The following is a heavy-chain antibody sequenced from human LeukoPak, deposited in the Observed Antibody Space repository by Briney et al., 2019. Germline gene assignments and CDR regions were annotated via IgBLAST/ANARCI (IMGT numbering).Heavy chain of an antibody. CDR3: ATYSSLNRREFQY. CDR2: IKQDASEK. V-gene: IGHV3-7*01. J-gene: IGHJ1*01. CDR1: GLTFSGYW. Sequence: GGSLRLSCVVSGLTFSGYWVTWVRQAPGKGLEWVANIKQDASEKYYVESVKGRFTISRDNARNSLYLQMNSLRAEDTAVYYCATYSSLNRREFQYWGQGTLLTVSS. D-gene: IGHD3-22*01.